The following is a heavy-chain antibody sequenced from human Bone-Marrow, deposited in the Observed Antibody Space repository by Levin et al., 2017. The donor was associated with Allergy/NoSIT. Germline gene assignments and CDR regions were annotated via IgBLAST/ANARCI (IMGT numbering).Heavy chain of an antibody. CDR3: TRHCSGGSCLEDY. J-gene: IGHJ4*02. Sequence: GESLKISCAASGFTFSGSAMHWVRQASGKGLEWVGRIRSKANSYATAYAASVKGRFTISRDDSKNTAYLQMNSLKTEDTAVYYCTRHCSGGSCLEDYWGQGTLVTVSS. CDR2: IRSKANSYAT. CDR1: GFTFSGSA. D-gene: IGHD2-15*01. V-gene: IGHV3-73*01.